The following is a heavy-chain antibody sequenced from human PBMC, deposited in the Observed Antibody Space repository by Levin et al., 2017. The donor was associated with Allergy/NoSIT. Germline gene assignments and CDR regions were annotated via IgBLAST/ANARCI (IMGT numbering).Heavy chain of an antibody. CDR2: IYYSGST. CDR1: GGSISSSSYY. J-gene: IGHJ4*02. Sequence: PSETLSLTCTVSGGSISSSSYYWGWIRQPPGKGLEWIGSIYYSGSTYYNPSLKSRVTISVDTSKNQFSLKLSSVTAADTAVYYCARQEYSGYDYPVYFDYWGQGTLVTVSS. CDR3: ARQEYSGYDYPVYFDY. D-gene: IGHD5-12*01. V-gene: IGHV4-39*01.